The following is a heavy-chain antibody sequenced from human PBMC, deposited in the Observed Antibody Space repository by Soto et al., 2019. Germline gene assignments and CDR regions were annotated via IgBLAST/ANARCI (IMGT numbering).Heavy chain of an antibody. D-gene: IGHD4-17*01. J-gene: IGHJ2*01. CDR2: IYSSGST. CDR3: ARGRYGGNSYWYFDL. Sequence: EVQLVESGGGLVQPGGSLRLSCAASGLTVSSNYINWVRQAPGKGLEWVSVIYSSGSTDYADSVKGRFTISRDRSKNTLYLQMINLRADDTAVYYCARGRYGGNSYWYFDLWGRGTLVTVSS. V-gene: IGHV3-66*01. CDR1: GLTVSSNY.